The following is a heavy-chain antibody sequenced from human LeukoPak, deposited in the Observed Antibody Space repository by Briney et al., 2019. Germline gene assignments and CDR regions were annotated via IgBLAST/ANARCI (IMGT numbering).Heavy chain of an antibody. V-gene: IGHV3-7*03. J-gene: IGHJ6*03. CDR3: ARGSGSYYNVPDYYYYMDV. D-gene: IGHD3-10*01. CDR2: INEDGGEK. Sequence: GGSLSLSCAASGFTFTYYWMTWVRQAPGKGLEWVANINEDGGEKYYVDSVKGRFTISRDNARQSLYLQMNSLRAEDTAVYYCARGSGSYYNVPDYYYYMDVWGKGTTVTISS. CDR1: GFTFTYYW.